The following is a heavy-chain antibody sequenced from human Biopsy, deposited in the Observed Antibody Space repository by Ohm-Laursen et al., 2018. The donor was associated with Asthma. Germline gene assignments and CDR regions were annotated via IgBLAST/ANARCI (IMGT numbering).Heavy chain of an antibody. CDR1: LFSVSPRGMR. D-gene: IGHD1-1*01. CDR3: GRHNDY. CDR2: IDWEDDT. Sequence: PQTLTLTCSCPLFSVSPRGMRASWIRQPPGKALEWLARIDWEDDTFYSTPLKTRLTISKDTSKNQVVLTRTNMDPVDTASYFWGRHNDYGGQEIRVTVSS. J-gene: IGHJ4*02. V-gene: IGHV2-70*04.